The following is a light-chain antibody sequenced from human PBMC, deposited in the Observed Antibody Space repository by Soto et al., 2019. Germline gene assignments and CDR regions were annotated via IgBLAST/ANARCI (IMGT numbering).Light chain of an antibody. CDR1: SRDIGGYDF. CDR3: SAYTARSTLV. V-gene: IGLV2-14*01. Sequence: QSVLTQPPSASGSPGQAVTISCTGTSRDIGGYDFVSWYQQHPGTAPKLIIYEVRNRPSGISSRFSGSRSGNTASLTISGLQPEDEGDYYCSAYTARSTLVFGGGTKVTVL. J-gene: IGLJ3*02. CDR2: EVR.